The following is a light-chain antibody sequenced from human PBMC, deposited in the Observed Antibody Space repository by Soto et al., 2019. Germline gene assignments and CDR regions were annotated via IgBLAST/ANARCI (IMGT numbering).Light chain of an antibody. Sequence: DIQMTQSPSSLSASVGDRVTITCRASQTVIGYLNWYQQTPGKAPNILVYSASTLQSGVPSRFSGSGSGTDFSLTISRLQPEDSATYYCQQSYSTPLTFGGGTKVEI. CDR2: SAS. J-gene: IGKJ4*01. V-gene: IGKV1-39*01. CDR3: QQSYSTPLT. CDR1: QTVIGY.